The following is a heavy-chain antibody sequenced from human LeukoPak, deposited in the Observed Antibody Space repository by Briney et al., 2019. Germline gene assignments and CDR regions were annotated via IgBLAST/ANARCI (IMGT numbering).Heavy chain of an antibody. CDR3: ARDAILTDYPKVPYFDY. J-gene: IGHJ4*02. V-gene: IGHV3-21*01. CDR2: ISTRSSYI. D-gene: IGHD3-9*01. Sequence: GGSLRLSCAASGFTFSSYSMNWVRQAPGEGLEWVSSISTRSSYIYYADSVKGRFTIFRDNSENSLYLQMNSLRAEDTAVYYCARDAILTDYPKVPYFDYWGQGTLVTVSS. CDR1: GFTFSSYS.